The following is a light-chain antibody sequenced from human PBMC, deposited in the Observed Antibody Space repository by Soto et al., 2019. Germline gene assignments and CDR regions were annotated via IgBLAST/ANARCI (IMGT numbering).Light chain of an antibody. V-gene: IGLV2-14*01. CDR1: SSDVGSYNY. CDR2: EVR. CDR3: SSYTTSTTQV. J-gene: IGLJ2*01. Sequence: QSALTQPASVSGSPEQSITISCTGTSSDVGSYNYVSWYQQHPGKAPKLMIYEVRNRPSGVSDRFSGSKSGKTASLTIFGLQAEDEADYYCSSYTTSTTQVFGGGTKLTVL.